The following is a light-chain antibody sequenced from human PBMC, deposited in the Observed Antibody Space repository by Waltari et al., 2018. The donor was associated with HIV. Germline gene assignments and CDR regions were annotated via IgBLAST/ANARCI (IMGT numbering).Light chain of an antibody. J-gene: IGLJ3*02. Sequence: SYDLTQPPSVSVSSGQTATVTCSGVNLGHKYVSWYQQRSGQSPVLVIYQDTKRHPGIPERCCGSTSENTATLTIYETQPLDEAHYSCQAWDSGTIVFGGGTNLTVL. V-gene: IGLV3-1*01. CDR3: QAWDSGTIV. CDR2: QDT. CDR1: NLGHKY.